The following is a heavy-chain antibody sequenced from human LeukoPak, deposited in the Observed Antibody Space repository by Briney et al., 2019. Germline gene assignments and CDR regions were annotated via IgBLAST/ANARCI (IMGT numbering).Heavy chain of an antibody. CDR2: INPSGGST. CDR3: ARGYEPRQVTDRFDY. Sequence: GASVKVSCKASGYTFTSYYMHWVRQAPGQGLEWMGIINPSGGSTSYAQKFQGRVTMTRDMSTSTVYMELSSLRSEDTAVYYCARGYEPRQVTDRFDYWGQGTLVTVSS. CDR1: GYTFTSYY. J-gene: IGHJ4*02. V-gene: IGHV1-46*01. D-gene: IGHD5-12*01.